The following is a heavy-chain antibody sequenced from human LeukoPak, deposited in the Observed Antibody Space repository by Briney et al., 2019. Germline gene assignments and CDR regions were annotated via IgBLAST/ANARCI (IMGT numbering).Heavy chain of an antibody. CDR3: ARDEGIAAGYFDY. CDR2: IIPIFGTA. J-gene: IGHJ4*02. Sequence: ASAKVSCKASGGTFSSYAISWVRQAPGQGLEWMGGIIPIFGTANYAQKFQGRVTITTDESTSTAYMELSSLRSEDTAVYYCARDEGIAAGYFDYWGQGTLVTVSS. V-gene: IGHV1-69*05. D-gene: IGHD6-13*01. CDR1: GGTFSSYA.